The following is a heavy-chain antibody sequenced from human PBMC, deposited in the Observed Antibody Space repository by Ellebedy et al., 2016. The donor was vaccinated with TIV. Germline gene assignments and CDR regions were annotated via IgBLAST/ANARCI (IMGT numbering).Heavy chain of an antibody. V-gene: IGHV4-34*01. CDR3: ARSPEGIRGVIFDY. Sequence: SETLSLXXAVYGGSFSGYYWSWIRQPPGKGLEWIGEINHSGSTNYNPSLKSRVTISVDTSKNQFSLKLSSVTAADTAVYYCARSPEGIRGVIFDYWGQGTLVTVSS. D-gene: IGHD3-10*01. CDR1: GGSFSGYY. CDR2: INHSGST. J-gene: IGHJ4*02.